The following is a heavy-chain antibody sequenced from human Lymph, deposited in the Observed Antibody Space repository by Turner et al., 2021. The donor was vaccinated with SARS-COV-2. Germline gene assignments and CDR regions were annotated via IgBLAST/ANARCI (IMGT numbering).Heavy chain of an antibody. CDR1: GGSISSYY. V-gene: IGHV4-59*08. CDR2: IYYSGST. CDR3: ARQNWRATMMGGMDV. D-gene: IGHD1-26*01. Sequence: QVQLQESGPGLVKPSETLSLPGTVSGGSISSYYWSWIRQPPGKGLEWIGYIYYSGSTNYHPSLKSRVTISVDTSKNQFSLRLSSVTAADTAVYYCARQNWRATMMGGMDVWGQGTTVTVSS. J-gene: IGHJ6*02.